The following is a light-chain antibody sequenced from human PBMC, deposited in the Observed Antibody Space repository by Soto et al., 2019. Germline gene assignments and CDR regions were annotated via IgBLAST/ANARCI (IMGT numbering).Light chain of an antibody. CDR2: KAS. Sequence: DIQMTQSPSTLSASVGDRVTITCRASQSINNWLAWYQQKPGKAPKLLIYKASSLQSGVLSRFSGSGSGTDFTLTISCLQPDDFATYYCQQYNAYSHLTCGGGTRVEI. CDR3: QQYNAYSHLT. CDR1: QSINNW. J-gene: IGKJ4*01. V-gene: IGKV1-5*03.